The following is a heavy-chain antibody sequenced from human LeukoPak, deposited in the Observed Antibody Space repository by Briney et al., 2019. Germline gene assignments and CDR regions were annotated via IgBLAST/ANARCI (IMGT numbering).Heavy chain of an antibody. CDR2: SYYSGST. Sequence: PSQTLSLTCTVSGGSISSGGYYWSWIRQHPGKGLEWIGYSYYSGSTYYNPSLKSRVTISVDTSKNQFSLKLSSVTAADTAVYYCARSKGGVYYDSSGYFDYWYFDLWGRGTLVTVSS. J-gene: IGHJ2*01. CDR1: GGSISSGGYY. CDR3: ARSKGGVYYDSSGYFDYWYFDL. D-gene: IGHD3-22*01. V-gene: IGHV4-31*02.